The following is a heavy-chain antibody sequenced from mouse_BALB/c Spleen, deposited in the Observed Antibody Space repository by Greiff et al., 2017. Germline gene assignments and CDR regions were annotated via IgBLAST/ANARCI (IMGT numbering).Heavy chain of an antibody. J-gene: IGHJ3*01. CDR1: GFTFSSYG. CDR3: ARGDDGTPAY. CDR2: ISSGGSYT. Sequence: DVMLVESGGDLVKPGGSLKLSCAASGFTFSSYGMSWVRQTPDKRLEWVATISSGGSYTYYPDSVKGRFTISRDNAKNTLYLQMSSLKSEDTAMYYCARGDDGTPAYWGQGTLVTVSA. V-gene: IGHV5-6*02. D-gene: IGHD3-3*01.